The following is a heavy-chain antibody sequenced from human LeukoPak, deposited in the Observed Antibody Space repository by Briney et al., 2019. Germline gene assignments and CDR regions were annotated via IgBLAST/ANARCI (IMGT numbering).Heavy chain of an antibody. CDR1: GYTFNSHD. V-gene: IGHV1-8*01. Sequence: ASVKVSCKASGYTFNSHDINWLRQATGQGLEWMGWMNPYSGNTGYAQKFQGRVTMTRDTSINTAYLEFYSLRSEDTAVYYCARGYSPTLRTTGNDYWGQGTLVTVSS. CDR3: ARGYSPTLRTTGNDY. CDR2: MNPYSGNT. D-gene: IGHD1-1*01. J-gene: IGHJ4*02.